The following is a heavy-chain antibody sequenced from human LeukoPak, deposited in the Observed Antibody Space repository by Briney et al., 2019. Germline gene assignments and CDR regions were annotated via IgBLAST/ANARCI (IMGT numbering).Heavy chain of an antibody. CDR1: GFTFSSYS. CDR2: ISSSSYI. J-gene: IGHJ5*02. Sequence: GGSLRLSCAASGFTFSSYSMNWVRQAPGKGLEWVSSISSSSYIYYADSVKGRFTISRDNAKNSLYLQMNSLRAEDTAVYYCARDRLAAVNWFDPWGQGTLVTVSS. CDR3: ARDRLAAVNWFDP. V-gene: IGHV3-21*01. D-gene: IGHD6-13*01.